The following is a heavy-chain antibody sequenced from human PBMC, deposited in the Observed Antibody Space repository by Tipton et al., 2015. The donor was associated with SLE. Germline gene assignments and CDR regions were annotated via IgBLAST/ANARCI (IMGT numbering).Heavy chain of an antibody. J-gene: IGHJ5*02. CDR1: GGSISETSYY. D-gene: IGHD3-10*01. Sequence: TLSLTCTVSGGSISETSYYWGWIRQPPGKGLEWIGSIYNSGSTYYNPSLESRVTISIDTSKNQFSLKLSSVTAADTAVYFCARRLSYWPNWFDPWGQGTLVTVSS. CDR3: ARRLSYWPNWFDP. CDR2: IYNSGST. V-gene: IGHV4-39*07.